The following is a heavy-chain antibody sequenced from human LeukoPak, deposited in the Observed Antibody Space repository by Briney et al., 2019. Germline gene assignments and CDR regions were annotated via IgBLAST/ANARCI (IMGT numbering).Heavy chain of an antibody. D-gene: IGHD6-13*01. CDR1: GGTFSSYA. J-gene: IGHJ4*02. CDR2: IIPIFGTA. V-gene: IGHV1-69*05. CDR3: AARIAAAVYFDY. Sequence: SVKVSCKASGGTFSSYAISWVRQAPGQGLEWMGGIIPIFGTANYAQKFQGRVTITTDESTSTAYMELSSLRSGDTAVYYCAARIAAAVYFDYWGQGTLVTVSS.